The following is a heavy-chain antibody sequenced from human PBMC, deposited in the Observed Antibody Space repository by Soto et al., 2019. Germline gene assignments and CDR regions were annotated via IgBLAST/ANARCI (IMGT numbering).Heavy chain of an antibody. J-gene: IGHJ6*02. V-gene: IGHV3-33*01. D-gene: IGHD6-13*01. CDR1: GFTFSSYG. CDR2: IWYDGSNK. CDR3: ARAGAAGRGMDV. Sequence: QVQLVESGGGVVQPGRSLRLSCAASGFTFSSYGMHWVRQAPGKGLEWVAVIWYDGSNKYYADSVKGRFTISRDNSKNTLYRQMNGLRAEDTVVYYCARAGAAGRGMDVWGQGTTVTVSS.